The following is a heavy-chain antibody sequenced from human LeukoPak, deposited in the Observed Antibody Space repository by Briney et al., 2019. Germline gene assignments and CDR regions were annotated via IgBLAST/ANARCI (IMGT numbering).Heavy chain of an antibody. CDR1: GYTFTSYY. V-gene: IGHV1-46*01. Sequence: ASVKVSCKASGYTFTSYYIHWVRQAPGQGLEWMGIINPSGGSTSYAQKFQGRVTMTRDTSTSTVHMELSSLRSEDTAVYYCARDSPQRGMWFDPWGQGTLVTVSS. J-gene: IGHJ5*02. D-gene: IGHD7-27*01. CDR3: ARDSPQRGMWFDP. CDR2: INPSGGST.